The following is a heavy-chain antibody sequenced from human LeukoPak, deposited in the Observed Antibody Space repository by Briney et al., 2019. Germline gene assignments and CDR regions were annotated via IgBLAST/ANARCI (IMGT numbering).Heavy chain of an antibody. CDR2: ISAYNGNT. V-gene: IGHV1-18*01. J-gene: IGHJ4*02. CDR1: GYTFTSYG. D-gene: IGHD5-12*01. Sequence: ASVKVSCKASGYTFTSYGISWVRQAPGQGPEWMGWISAYNGNTNYAQKLQGRVTMTTDTSTSTAYMELRSLRSDDTAVYYCARWDSGYNYFDYWGQGTLVTVSS. CDR3: ARWDSGYNYFDY.